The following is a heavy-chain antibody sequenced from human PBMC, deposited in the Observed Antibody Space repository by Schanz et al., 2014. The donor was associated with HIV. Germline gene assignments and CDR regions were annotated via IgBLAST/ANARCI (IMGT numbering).Heavy chain of an antibody. J-gene: IGHJ6*02. CDR3: RGYRFYYGVDF. Sequence: EVQLVESGGGVVQPGGSLRLSXXXXXXXXXXXXMTWVRQAPGKGLEWVARSRVKSDSYATEYAASVTGRFTISRDDSKNSVYLQMNSLNIEDTAVYYCRGYRFYYGVDFWGQGTTVTVS. D-gene: IGHD5-18*01. CDR2: SRVKSDSYAT. CDR1: XXXXXXXX. V-gene: IGHV3-72*01.